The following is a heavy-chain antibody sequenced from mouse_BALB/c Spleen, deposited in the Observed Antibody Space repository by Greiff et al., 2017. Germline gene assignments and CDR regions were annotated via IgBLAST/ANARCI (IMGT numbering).Heavy chain of an antibody. V-gene: IGHV3-6*02. J-gene: IGHJ4*01. CDR1: GYSITSGYY. CDR2: ISYDGSN. Sequence: EVKLVESGPGLVKPSQSLSLTCSVTGYSITSGYYWNWIRQFPGNKLEWMGYISYDGSNNYNPSLKNRISITRDTSKNQFFLKLNSVTTEDTATYYCARDRANAMDYWGQGTSVTVSS. CDR3: ARDRANAMDY. D-gene: IGHD3-3*01.